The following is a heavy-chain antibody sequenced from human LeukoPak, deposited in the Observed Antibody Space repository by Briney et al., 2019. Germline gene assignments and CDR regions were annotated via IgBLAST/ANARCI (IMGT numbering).Heavy chain of an antibody. Sequence: SETLSLTCTVSGGSISSYYWSWVRQPAGKGVEWVGRIETRGSTNYNPSLTSRVTMSVDTSKNQFSLKLSSVTAADTAVYYCARGVPSSWHINYFDYWSQGTLVTVSS. CDR1: GGSISSYY. CDR3: ARGVPSSWHINYFDY. D-gene: IGHD6-13*01. CDR2: IETRGST. J-gene: IGHJ4*02. V-gene: IGHV4-4*07.